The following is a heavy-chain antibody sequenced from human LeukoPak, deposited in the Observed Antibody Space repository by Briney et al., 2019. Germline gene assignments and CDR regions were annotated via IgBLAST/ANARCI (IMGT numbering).Heavy chain of an antibody. J-gene: IGHJ6*03. V-gene: IGHV1-69*05. D-gene: IGHD2-15*01. Sequence: GASVKVSCKASGGTFSSYAISWVRQAPGQGLEWMGRIIPIFGTANYAQKFQGRVTITTDESTSTAYMELSSLRSEDTAVYYCARLYCSGGSCYSGYYYYMDVWGKGTTVTVSS. CDR2: IIPIFGTA. CDR1: GGTFSSYA. CDR3: ARLYCSGGSCYSGYYYYMDV.